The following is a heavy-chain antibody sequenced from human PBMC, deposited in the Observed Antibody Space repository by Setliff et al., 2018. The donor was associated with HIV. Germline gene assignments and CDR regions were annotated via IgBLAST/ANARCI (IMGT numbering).Heavy chain of an antibody. D-gene: IGHD3-22*01. Sequence: GASVKVSCKASGGTFSSYTISWVRQAPGQGLEWMGRIIPILGIANYAQKFQGRVTITADKSTSTAHMELSSLRSEDTAVYYRARERGYFRITMIVVAAFDIWGQGTMVTVSS. V-gene: IGHV1-69*04. J-gene: IGHJ3*02. CDR1: GGTFSSYT. CDR2: IIPILGIA. CDR3: ARERGYFRITMIVVAAFDI.